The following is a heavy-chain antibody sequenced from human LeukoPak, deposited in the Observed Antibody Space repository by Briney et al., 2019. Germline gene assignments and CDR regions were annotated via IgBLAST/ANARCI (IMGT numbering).Heavy chain of an antibody. CDR3: ARGYYGGKKRHLD. D-gene: IGHD4-23*01. J-gene: IGHJ4*02. V-gene: IGHV1-69*06. CDR2: IIPIFGTA. CDR1: GGTFSSYA. Sequence: GASVKVSCKASGGTFSSYAISWVRQAPGQGLEWMGGIIPIFGTANYAQKFQGRVTITADKSTSTAYMELSSLRSEDTAVYYCARGYYGGKKRHLDWGQGTLVTVSS.